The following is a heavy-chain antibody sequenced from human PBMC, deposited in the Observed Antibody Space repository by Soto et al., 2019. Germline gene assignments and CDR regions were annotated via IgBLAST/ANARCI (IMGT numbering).Heavy chain of an antibody. J-gene: IGHJ2*01. Sequence: QVQLQQWGAGLLKPSETLSLTCAVYGGSFSGYYWSWIRQSPGKGLEWIGEINHSGSTNYNLSVKSRVTISVDTSKNQFSLKLSSVTAADTAVDYCARKVVVAWYFDPWGRGTLVTVSS. CDR2: INHSGST. D-gene: IGHD3-22*01. V-gene: IGHV4-34*01. CDR3: ARKVVVAWYFDP. CDR1: GGSFSGYY.